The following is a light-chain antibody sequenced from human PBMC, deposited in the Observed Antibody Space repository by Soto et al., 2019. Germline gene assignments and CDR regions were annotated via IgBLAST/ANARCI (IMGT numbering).Light chain of an antibody. V-gene: IGLV2-14*01. J-gene: IGLJ2*01. CDR1: SSDVGGHNY. CDR2: DVS. Sequence: QSALTQPASVSGSPGQSTTISCTGPSSDVGGHNYVSWYQQHPGKAPKLMIYDVSNRPSGVSNRFSGSKSGNTASLSISGLQAEDEADYYCSSYTSSTVVFGGGTKLTVL. CDR3: SSYTSSTVV.